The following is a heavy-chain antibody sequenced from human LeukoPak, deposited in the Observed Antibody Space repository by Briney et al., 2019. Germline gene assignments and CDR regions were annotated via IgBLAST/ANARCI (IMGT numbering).Heavy chain of an antibody. J-gene: IGHJ4*02. V-gene: IGHV3-23*01. CDR2: ISGSGGST. CDR1: GFTFSSYA. CDR3: AKGGGAEFDY. Sequence: GGSLRLSCAASGFTFSSYAMSWVRQAPGKGLEWVSAISGSGGSTYYADSVKGRFTISRDDSKNTVYLQMNSLRAEDTAVYYCAKGGGAEFDYWGQGTLVTVSS. D-gene: IGHD3-16*01.